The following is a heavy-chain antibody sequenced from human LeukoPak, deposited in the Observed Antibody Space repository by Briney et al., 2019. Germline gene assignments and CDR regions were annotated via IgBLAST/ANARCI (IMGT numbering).Heavy chain of an antibody. CDR2: FDPEDGET. J-gene: IGHJ4*02. CDR1: GYTLTELS. D-gene: IGHD6-13*01. V-gene: IGHV1-24*01. Sequence: ASVKVSCKVSGYTLTELSMHWVRQAPGKGLEWMGGFDPEDGETIYAQKFQGRVTMTEDTSTDTAYMELSSLRSEDTAVYYCARVAGIAAAFDYWGQGTLVTVSS. CDR3: ARVAGIAAAFDY.